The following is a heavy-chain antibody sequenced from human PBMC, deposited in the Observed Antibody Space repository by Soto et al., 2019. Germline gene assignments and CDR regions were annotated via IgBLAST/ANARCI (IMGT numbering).Heavy chain of an antibody. J-gene: IGHJ1*01. CDR3: ATYYTPIHRAY. D-gene: IGHD3-3*01. Sequence: PSETLSLTCTVSGDSISSYYWSWIRQPPGKGLEWIGYAYYGGNTNYNPSLKSRVTISVDTSKSQFALKLNSVTGADTAVYYCATYYTPIHRAYCGQGSSVPVSS. V-gene: IGHV4-59*12. CDR1: GDSISSYY. CDR2: AYYGGNT.